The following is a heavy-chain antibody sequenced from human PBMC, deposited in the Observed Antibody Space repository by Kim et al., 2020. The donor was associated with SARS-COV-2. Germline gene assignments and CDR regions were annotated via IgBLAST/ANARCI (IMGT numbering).Heavy chain of an antibody. Sequence: GGSLRLSCAVSGFTLSNNAMSWVRQAPGRGLEWVSTIHPRAETTYYADSVNGRFTIYRDNSNHTLYLQLNSLRADDTAVYYCAKDRGWSCWPVFDYLCQG. J-gene: IGHJ4*02. D-gene: IGHD6-19*01. CDR3: AKDRGWSCWPVFDY. CDR2: IHPRAETT. CDR1: GFTLSNNA. V-gene: IGHV3-23*01.